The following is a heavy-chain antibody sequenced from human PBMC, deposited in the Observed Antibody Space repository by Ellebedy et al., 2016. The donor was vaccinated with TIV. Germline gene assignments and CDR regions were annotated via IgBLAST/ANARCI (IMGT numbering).Heavy chain of an antibody. D-gene: IGHD3-3*01. CDR2: INHSGST. CDR3: VGTYYDFWSGPPGY. V-gene: IGHV4-39*07. CDR1: GGSISSGDYY. J-gene: IGHJ4*02. Sequence: SETLSLTXTVSGGSISSGDYYWTWIRQPPGKGLEWIGEINHSGSTNYNPSLKSRVTMSLDTSKSQFSLRLSSLTAADTAVYYCVGTYYDFWSGPPGYWGQGTLVTVSS.